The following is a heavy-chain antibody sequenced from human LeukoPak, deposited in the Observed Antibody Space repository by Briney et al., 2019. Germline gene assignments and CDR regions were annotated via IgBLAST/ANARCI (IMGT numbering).Heavy chain of an antibody. J-gene: IGHJ1*01. V-gene: IGHV3-30*18. CDR3: AKGVGCSSTSCLDYFQH. CDR1: GFTFSSNG. D-gene: IGHD2-2*01. Sequence: GGSLRPSCAASGFTFSSNGMHWVRQAPGKGLGWVAVISYDGSNKYYADSVKGRFTISRDNSKNTLYLQMNSLRAEDTAVYYCAKGVGCSSTSCLDYFQHWGQGTLVTVSS. CDR2: ISYDGSNK.